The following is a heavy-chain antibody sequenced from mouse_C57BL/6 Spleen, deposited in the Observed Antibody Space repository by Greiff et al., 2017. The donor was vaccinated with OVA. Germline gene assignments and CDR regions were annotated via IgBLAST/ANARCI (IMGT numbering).Heavy chain of an antibody. CDR1: GYTFTSYW. D-gene: IGHD1-1*01. J-gene: IGHJ2*01. Sequence: QVQLQQPGTELVKPGASVKLSCKASGYTFTSYWMHWVKQRPGQGLEWIGNINPSNGGTNYNEKVKSKATLTVDKSSSTAYMQLSSLTSEDSAVYYCARSPGSSSLTNFDYWGQGTTLTVSS. V-gene: IGHV1-53*01. CDR3: ARSPGSSSLTNFDY. CDR2: INPSNGGT.